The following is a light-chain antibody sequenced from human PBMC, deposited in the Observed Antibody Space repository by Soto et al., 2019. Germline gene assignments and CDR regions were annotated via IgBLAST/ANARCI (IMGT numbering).Light chain of an antibody. CDR2: GVS. V-gene: IGKV3-20*01. J-gene: IGKJ4*01. CDR1: QTVNSSY. CDR3: QQYGNSPLT. Sequence: EIVLTQSPCTPSFSPGERATLSCRASQTVNSSYLAWYQRKPGQAPRVIIFGVSTRATGVPDRFSGSGSGTDFTLTISRLEPEDFALYYCQQYGNSPLTFGGGTKVDIK.